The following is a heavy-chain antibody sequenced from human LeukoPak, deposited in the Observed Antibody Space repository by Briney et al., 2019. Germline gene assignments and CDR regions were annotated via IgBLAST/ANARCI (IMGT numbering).Heavy chain of an antibody. Sequence: GGSLRLSCAASGFTFSSYAMSWVRQAPGKALEWVSAISGSGGSTYYADSVKGRFTISRDNSKNTLYLQMNSLRAEDTAVYYCAKDQHIVVVIAIRGYYFDYWGQGTLVTVSS. V-gene: IGHV3-23*01. D-gene: IGHD2-21*01. CDR1: GFTFSSYA. CDR3: AKDQHIVVVIAIRGYYFDY. CDR2: ISGSGGST. J-gene: IGHJ4*02.